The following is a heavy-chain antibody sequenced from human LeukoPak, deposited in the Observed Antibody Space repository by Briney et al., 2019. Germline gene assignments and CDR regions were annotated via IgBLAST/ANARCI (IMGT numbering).Heavy chain of an antibody. CDR1: GYSFTSYW. CDR3: ARDEYSSGWYFDY. D-gene: IGHD6-19*01. Sequence: GESLKISCKGSGYSFTSYWIGWVRQMPGKGLEWTGIIYPGDSDTRYSPSFQGLVTISADKSISTAYLQWSSLKASDTAMYYCARDEYSSGWYFDYWGQGTLVTVSS. V-gene: IGHV5-51*01. J-gene: IGHJ4*02. CDR2: IYPGDSDT.